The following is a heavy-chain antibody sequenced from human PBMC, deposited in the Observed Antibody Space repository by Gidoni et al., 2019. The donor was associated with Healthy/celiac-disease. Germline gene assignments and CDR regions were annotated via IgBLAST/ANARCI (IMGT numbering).Heavy chain of an antibody. CDR2: INAGNGNT. Sequence: QVQLVQSGAEEKKPGASVKVSCKASGYTFTSYAMHWVRQAPGQRLEWMGWINAGNGNTKYSQKFQGRVTITRDTSASTAYMELSSLRSEDTAVYYCARDYMGAQWFGESSGPFDYWGQGTLVTVSS. V-gene: IGHV1-3*05. CDR1: GYTFTSYA. CDR3: ARDYMGAQWFGESSGPFDY. J-gene: IGHJ4*02. D-gene: IGHD3-10*01.